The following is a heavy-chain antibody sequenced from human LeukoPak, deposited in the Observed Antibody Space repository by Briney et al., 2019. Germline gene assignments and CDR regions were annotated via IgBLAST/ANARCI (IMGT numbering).Heavy chain of an antibody. CDR1: GFTFSSYS. D-gene: IGHD4-23*01. Sequence: GGSLRLSCAASGFTFSSYSMNWVRQAPGKGLEWVSSISSSSSYIYYADSVKGRFTISRDNAKNSLYLQMNSLRAEDTAVYYRARAPTTVVTPRGPHWYFDLWGRGTLVTVSS. CDR3: ARAPTTVVTPRGPHWYFDL. V-gene: IGHV3-21*01. CDR2: ISSSSSYI. J-gene: IGHJ2*01.